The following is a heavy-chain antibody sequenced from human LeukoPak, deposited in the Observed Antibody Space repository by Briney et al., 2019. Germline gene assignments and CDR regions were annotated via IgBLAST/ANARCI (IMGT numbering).Heavy chain of an antibody. CDR3: ARHSLGTRINY. CDR2: IYYPGNT. V-gene: IGHV4-39*01. D-gene: IGHD1-14*01. CDR1: GGSISSSSYY. Sequence: SETLSLTCTVSGGSISSSSYYWGWIRQPPGKGLEWIGSIYYPGNTYYNPSLKSRVTISVDTSKNQFSLKLSSVTAADTAVYSCARHSLGTRINYWGQGTLVTVSS. J-gene: IGHJ4*02.